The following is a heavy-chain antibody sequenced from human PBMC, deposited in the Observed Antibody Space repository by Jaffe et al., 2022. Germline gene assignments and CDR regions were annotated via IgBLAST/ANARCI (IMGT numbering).Heavy chain of an antibody. V-gene: IGHV1-69*01. D-gene: IGHD4-17*01. J-gene: IGHJ3*02. CDR2: IIPIFGTA. CDR3: ARGAPGVPTAVPRGKNAFDI. CDR1: GGTFSSYA. Sequence: QVQLVQSGAEVKKPGSSVKVSCKASGGTFSSYAISWVRQAPGQGLEWMGGIIPIFGTANYAQKFQGRVTITADESTSTAYMELSSLRSEDTAVYYCARGAPGVPTAVPRGKNAFDIWGQGTMVTVSS.